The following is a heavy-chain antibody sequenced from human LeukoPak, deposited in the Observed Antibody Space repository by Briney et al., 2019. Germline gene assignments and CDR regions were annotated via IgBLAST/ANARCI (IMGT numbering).Heavy chain of an antibody. CDR2: MNPNSGNT. D-gene: IGHD2-2*02. Sequence: ASVKVSCKASGYTFTSYDINWVRQATGQGLEWMGWMNPNSGNTGYAQKFQGRVTMTRNTSISTAYMELSSLRSEDAAVYYCALGGDRVVVPAAIQDHYYGMDVWGQGTTVTVSS. CDR3: ALGGDRVVVPAAIQDHYYGMDV. V-gene: IGHV1-8*01. J-gene: IGHJ6*02. CDR1: GYTFTSYD.